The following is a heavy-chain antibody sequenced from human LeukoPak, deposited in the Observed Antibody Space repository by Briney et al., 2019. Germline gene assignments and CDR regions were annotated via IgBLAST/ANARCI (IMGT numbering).Heavy chain of an antibody. CDR2: IYYNRIA. V-gene: IGHV4-59*01. CDR1: GGSISGYY. D-gene: IGHD3-10*01. J-gene: IGHJ6*03. Sequence: PSETLSLTCTVSGGSISGYYWNWIRQPPEQGLEWIGYIYYNRIANYNPSLKSRVTISLDTSENQFSLRLTSVTAADTALYYCARLGVGDVYYYYMDVWGKGTTVTISS. CDR3: ARLGVGDVYYYYMDV.